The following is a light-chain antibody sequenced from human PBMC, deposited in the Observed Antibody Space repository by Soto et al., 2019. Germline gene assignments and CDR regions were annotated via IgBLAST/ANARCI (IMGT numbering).Light chain of an antibody. CDR2: VGTGGIVG. CDR1: SDYSHYK. Sequence: QSVLIQPPSASASRGASVTLTCTLSSDYSHYKVDWYQQRPGKGPRFVMRVGTGGIVGSKGDDIPDRFSVLASGLIRYLTIKNIQEEDEGDYHCGADHGSGSRYVVIFGGGTKLTVL. J-gene: IGLJ2*01. V-gene: IGLV9-49*03. CDR3: GADHGSGSRYVVI.